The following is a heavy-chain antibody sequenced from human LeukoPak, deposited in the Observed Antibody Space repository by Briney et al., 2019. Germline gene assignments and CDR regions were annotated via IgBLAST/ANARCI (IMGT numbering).Heavy chain of an antibody. D-gene: IGHD3-22*01. J-gene: IGHJ3*02. Sequence: PGGSLRLSCAASGFAFSSYGMHWVRQAPGNGLEWVAVISYDGSNKYYADSVKGRFTISRDNSKNTLYLQMSSLRAEDTAVYYCARVGSTDSPHAFDIWGQGTTVTVSS. V-gene: IGHV3-30*03. CDR2: ISYDGSNK. CDR3: ARVGSTDSPHAFDI. CDR1: GFAFSSYG.